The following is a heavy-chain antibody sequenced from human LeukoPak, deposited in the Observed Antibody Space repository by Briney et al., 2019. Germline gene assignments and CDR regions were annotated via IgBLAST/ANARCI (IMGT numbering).Heavy chain of an antibody. CDR2: IHRDGNNI. CDR1: GFTFSSYS. Sequence: GGSLRLSCAASGFTFSSYSMNWVRQAPGKGLVWVSRIHRDGNNINYADFVQGRFTVSRDNAKNTLYLQMHSLRVEDTAMYYCARGLRDRYGMDVWGQGTTVTVSS. V-gene: IGHV3-74*01. CDR3: ARGLRDRYGMDV. J-gene: IGHJ6*02.